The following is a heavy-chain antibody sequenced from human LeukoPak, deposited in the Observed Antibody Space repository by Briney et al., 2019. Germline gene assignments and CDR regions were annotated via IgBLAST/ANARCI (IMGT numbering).Heavy chain of an antibody. D-gene: IGHD6-19*01. J-gene: IGHJ4*02. CDR2: MNPNSGNT. Sequence: GASVKVSCKASGYTFTSYGINWVRQATGQGLEWMGWMNPNSGNTGYAQKFQGRVTMTRNTSISTDYMELSSLRSEDTAVYYCARGLSSGWYSDYWGQGTLVTVSS. V-gene: IGHV1-8*01. CDR3: ARGLSSGWYSDY. CDR1: GYTFTSYG.